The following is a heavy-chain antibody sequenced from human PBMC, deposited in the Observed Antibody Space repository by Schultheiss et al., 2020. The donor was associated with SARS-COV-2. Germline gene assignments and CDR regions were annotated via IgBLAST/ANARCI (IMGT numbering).Heavy chain of an antibody. V-gene: IGHV4-34*01. Sequence: SETLSLTCAVYGGSFSGYYWSWIRQPPGKGLEWIGGISYSGSTNYNPSLKSRVTISVATSKNQFSLKLSSVTAADTAVYYCARGGAARQPPPVWGQGTLVTVSS. CDR2: ISYSGST. CDR3: ARGGAARQPPPV. D-gene: IGHD6-6*01. CDR1: GGSFSGYY. J-gene: IGHJ4*02.